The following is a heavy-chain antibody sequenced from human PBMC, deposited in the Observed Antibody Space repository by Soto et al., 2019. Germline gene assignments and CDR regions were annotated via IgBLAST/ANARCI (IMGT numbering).Heavy chain of an antibody. CDR1: GGTFSSYA. CDR3: ASPLHPVYSYGYGYYYGMDV. V-gene: IGHV1-69*06. J-gene: IGHJ6*02. Sequence: QVQLVQSGAEVKKPGSSVKVSCKASGGTFSSYAISWVRQAPGQGLEWMGGIIPIFGTANYAQKFQGRVTITADKYTSTAYMELSSLRSEDTAVYYCASPLHPVYSYGYGYYYGMDVWGQGTTVTVSS. CDR2: IIPIFGTA. D-gene: IGHD5-18*01.